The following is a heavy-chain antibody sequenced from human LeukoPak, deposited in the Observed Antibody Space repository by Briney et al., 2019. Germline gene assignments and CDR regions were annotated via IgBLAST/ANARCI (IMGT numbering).Heavy chain of an antibody. V-gene: IGHV1-46*01. CDR3: ASFAATPTPFDY. J-gene: IGHJ4*02. CDR2: INPSGGST. CDR1: GYTFTSYY. Sequence: ASVKVSCKASGYTFTSYYMHWVRQAPGQGLEWVGIINPSGGSTSYAQKFQGRVTMTRDTSTSTVYMELSSLRSEDTAVYCCASFAATPTPFDYWGQGALVTVSS. D-gene: IGHD2-2*02.